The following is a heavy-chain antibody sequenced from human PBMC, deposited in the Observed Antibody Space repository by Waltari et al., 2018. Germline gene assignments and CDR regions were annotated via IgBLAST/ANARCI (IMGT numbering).Heavy chain of an antibody. CDR3: ASQSTTLFDY. J-gene: IGHJ4*02. Sequence: QVQLVESGGGVVQPGRSLRLPCAASGFTFSRFGMHWVRQAPGKGLEWVAVIWHDGSNEYYVDSVKGRFTISRDNSKNTLYLQMNSLRAEDSAVYYCASQSTTLFDYWGQGTLVTVSS. V-gene: IGHV3-33*01. CDR2: IWHDGSNE. CDR1: GFTFSRFG. D-gene: IGHD2-15*01.